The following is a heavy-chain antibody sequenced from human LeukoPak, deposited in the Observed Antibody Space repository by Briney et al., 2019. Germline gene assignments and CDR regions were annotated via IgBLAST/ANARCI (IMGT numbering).Heavy chain of an antibody. V-gene: IGHV4-59*01. Sequence: SETLSLTCTVSGGSISSYYWSWIRQPPGKGLEWIGYIYYSGSTNYNPSLKSRVTISVDTSKNQFSLKLSSVTAADTAVYYCAREGQNCSSTSCYPTAFDPWGQGTLVTVSS. CDR2: IYYSGST. CDR1: GGSISSYY. J-gene: IGHJ5*02. D-gene: IGHD2-2*01. CDR3: AREGQNCSSTSCYPTAFDP.